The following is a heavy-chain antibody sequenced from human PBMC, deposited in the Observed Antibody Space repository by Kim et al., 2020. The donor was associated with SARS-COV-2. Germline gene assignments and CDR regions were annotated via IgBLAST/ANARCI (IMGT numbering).Heavy chain of an antibody. J-gene: IGHJ6*02. Sequence: SETLSLTCAVYGGSFSGYYWSWIRQPPGKGLEWIGEINHSGSTNYNPSLKSRVTISVDTSKNQFSLKLSSVTAADTAVYYCARGNRVVAATPRRYYYYGMDVWGQGTTVTVSS. D-gene: IGHD2-15*01. CDR1: GGSFSGYY. V-gene: IGHV4-34*01. CDR2: INHSGST. CDR3: ARGNRVVAATPRRYYYYGMDV.